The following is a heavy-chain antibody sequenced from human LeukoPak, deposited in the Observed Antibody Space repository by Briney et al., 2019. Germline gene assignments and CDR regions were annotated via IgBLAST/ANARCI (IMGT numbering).Heavy chain of an antibody. CDR3: ARGDIVVVPALMDV. CDR2: ISWKSGSI. CDR1: GFTFNTYW. Sequence: PGGSLRLSCAASGFTFNTYWMHWVRQAPGKGLEWVSGISWKSGSIGYADSVKGRFTISRDNAKNSLYLQMNSLRAEDTALYYCARGDIVVVPALMDVWGKGTPVTVSS. V-gene: IGHV3-9*01. D-gene: IGHD2-2*01. J-gene: IGHJ6*04.